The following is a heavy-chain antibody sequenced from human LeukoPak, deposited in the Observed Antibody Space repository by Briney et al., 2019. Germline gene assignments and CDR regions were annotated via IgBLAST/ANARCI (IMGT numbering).Heavy chain of an antibody. V-gene: IGHV3-30-3*01. CDR1: GFTFSTYA. J-gene: IGHJ6*02. Sequence: GGSLRLSCAASGFTFSTYAMHWVRQAPGKGLDWVAVISYDGSNKYYADSVKGRFTISGDNSKNSLYLQMNSLRTEDTALYYCAKDSMVRGFQYYGMDVWGQGTTVTVSS. D-gene: IGHD3-10*01. CDR2: ISYDGSNK. CDR3: AKDSMVRGFQYYGMDV.